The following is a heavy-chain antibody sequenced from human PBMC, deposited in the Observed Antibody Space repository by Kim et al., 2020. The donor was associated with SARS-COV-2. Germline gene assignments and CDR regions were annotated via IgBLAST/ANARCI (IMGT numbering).Heavy chain of an antibody. V-gene: IGHV4-34*01. D-gene: IGHD3-10*02. J-gene: IGHJ4*02. CDR2: INHSGST. CDR1: GGSFSGYY. CDR3: ARGVRQLVRGVTLYYFDY. Sequence: SETLSLTCAVYGGSFSGYYWSWIRQPPGKGLEWIGEINHSGSTNYNPSLKSRVTISVDTSKNQFSLKLSSVTAADTAVYYCARGVRQLVRGVTLYYFDYWGQGTLVTVSS.